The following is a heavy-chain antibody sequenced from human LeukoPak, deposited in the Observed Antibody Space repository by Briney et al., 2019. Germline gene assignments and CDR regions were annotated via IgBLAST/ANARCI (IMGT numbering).Heavy chain of an antibody. J-gene: IGHJ3*02. CDR3: ARGMSRGHSYGGDAFDI. D-gene: IGHD5-18*01. CDR1: GGSFSGYY. CDR2: INHSGNT. Sequence: SETLTLTCAVYGGSFSGYYWNWIRQPPGKGLEWIGEINHSGNTNYNPSLKSRVSISVDTSKNQFSLNLNSATAADTAVYYCARGMSRGHSYGGDAFDIWGQGTLVTVSS. V-gene: IGHV4-34*01.